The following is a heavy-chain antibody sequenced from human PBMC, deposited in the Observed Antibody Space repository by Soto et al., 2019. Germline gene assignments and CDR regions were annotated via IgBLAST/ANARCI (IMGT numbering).Heavy chain of an antibody. D-gene: IGHD6-13*01. Sequence: PSETLSLTCTVSGGSISSYYWSWIRQPAWKGLEWIGRIYTSGSTNYNPSLKSRVTMSVDTSENQFSLKLSSVTAADTAVYYCASESKIEQQLGNLGQRTLVTVCS. CDR1: GGSISSYY. CDR2: IYTSGST. V-gene: IGHV4-4*07. CDR3: ASESKIEQQLGN. J-gene: IGHJ4*02.